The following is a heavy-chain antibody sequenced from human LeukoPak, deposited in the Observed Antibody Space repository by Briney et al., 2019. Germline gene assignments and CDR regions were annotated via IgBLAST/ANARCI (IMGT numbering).Heavy chain of an antibody. D-gene: IGHD6-13*01. J-gene: IGHJ4*02. CDR1: GTFISGYY. CDR3: ARARAAGTPFDN. CDR2: IYTSDST. V-gene: IGHV4-4*07. Sequence: PSETLSLTCSISGTFISGYYWNWIRHPAGKGLEWIGRIYTSDSTYFNPSPKSRVTMSLDTSKNQFSLKLRSVTAADTAVYFCARARAAGTPFDNWGQGTLVTVSS.